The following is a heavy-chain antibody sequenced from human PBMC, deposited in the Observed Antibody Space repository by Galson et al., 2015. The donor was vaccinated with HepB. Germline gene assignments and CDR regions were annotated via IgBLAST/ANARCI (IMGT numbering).Heavy chain of an antibody. CDR2: IQSKTDGGAT. D-gene: IGHD6-19*01. CDR3: TTGQYNSGWYPWDY. V-gene: IGHV3-15*07. Sequence: SLRLSCAAPGSTFSKAWMNRVRQAPGRGLEWVGRIQSKTDGGATDYGAPVKGRFTISRDDSKNMLYLQMNSLKSEDTAVYYCTTGQYNSGWYPWDYWGQGTLVTVSS. CDR1: GSTFSKAW. J-gene: IGHJ4*02.